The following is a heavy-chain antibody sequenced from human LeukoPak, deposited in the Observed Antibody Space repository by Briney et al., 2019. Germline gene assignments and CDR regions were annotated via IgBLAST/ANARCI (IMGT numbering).Heavy chain of an antibody. CDR2: IIPILGIA. J-gene: IGHJ4*02. CDR1: GGTFSSYA. Sequence: SVKVSCKASGGTFSSYAISWVRQAPGQGLEWMGRIIPILGIANYAQKFQGRVTITADRSTSTAYMELSSLRSEDTAVYYCARDSSGWYRVFDYWGQGTLVTVSS. V-gene: IGHV1-69*04. CDR3: ARDSSGWYRVFDY. D-gene: IGHD6-19*01.